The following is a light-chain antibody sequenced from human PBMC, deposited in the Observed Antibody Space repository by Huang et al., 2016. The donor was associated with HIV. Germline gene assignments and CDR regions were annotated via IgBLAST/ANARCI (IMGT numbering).Light chain of an antibody. Sequence: DIQMTQSPSTLSASVGDRVSITCRASQSISSWLAWHQQKPGKAPKLLIYKASNLESGVPSRCSGSGSGTEFTLTISSLQPDDFATYYCQQYNSYSGVTFGQGTKLEIK. CDR1: QSISSW. CDR2: KAS. CDR3: QQYNSYSGVT. V-gene: IGKV1-5*03. J-gene: IGKJ2*01.